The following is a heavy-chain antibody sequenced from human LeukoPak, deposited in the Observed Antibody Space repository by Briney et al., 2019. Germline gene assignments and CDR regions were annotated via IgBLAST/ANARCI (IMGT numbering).Heavy chain of an antibody. V-gene: IGHV3-21*06. D-gene: IGHD1-26*01. CDR2: ISANRTYI. CDR3: ARDPTYYLRYGYFDS. CDR1: GFNFRTYS. Sequence: GGSLRLSCAASGFNFRTYSMIWVRQAPGKGLEWVSSISANRTYIYYADSVRGRFTISRDNANNVLYLQMNSLRAEDTAVYYCARDPTYYLRYGYFDSWGQGTLVTVSS. J-gene: IGHJ4*02.